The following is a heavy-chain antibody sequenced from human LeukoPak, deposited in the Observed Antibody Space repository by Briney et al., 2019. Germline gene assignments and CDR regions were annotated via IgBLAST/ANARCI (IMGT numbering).Heavy chain of an antibody. CDR1: GGSISSYY. D-gene: IGHD6-13*01. J-gene: IGHJ4*02. CDR2: IYYSGST. V-gene: IGHV4-59*01. Sequence: SETLSLTCTISGGSISSYYWSWIRQPPGKGLEWIGYIYYSGSTDYNPSLKSRVTISVDTSKNQFSLKLSSATAADTAVYYCARGYSSSWSSIGYWGQGTLVTVSS. CDR3: ARGYSSSWSSIGY.